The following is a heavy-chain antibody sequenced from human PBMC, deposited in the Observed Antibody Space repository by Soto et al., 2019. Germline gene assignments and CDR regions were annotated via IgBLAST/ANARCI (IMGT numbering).Heavy chain of an antibody. CDR2: ISADGSDK. CDR1: GFTISSYG. CDR3: AAGDRDGG. V-gene: IGHV3-23*01. Sequence: EVQPLESGGGLLQPRGSLRLSCAASGFTISSYGMRWVRQDPGKGLEWVSAISADGSDKDYADSVRGRFTASSDNSKSALYITIGRLRAEYTGGYVFAAGDRDGGGARGTLVPVSS. D-gene: IGHD3-16*01. J-gene: IGHJ4*02.